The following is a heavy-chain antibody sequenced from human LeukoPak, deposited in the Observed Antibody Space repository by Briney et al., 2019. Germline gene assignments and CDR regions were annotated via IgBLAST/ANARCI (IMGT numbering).Heavy chain of an antibody. CDR1: GGSISSYY. V-gene: IGHV4-59*08. CDR3: ARLQGRGYNYLDF. D-gene: IGHD6-13*01. J-gene: IGHJ4*02. CDR2: ISYSGST. Sequence: SETLSLTCIVSGGSISSYYCSWIRQPPGKGLEWIGYISYSGSTNYNPSLKSRVTMSVDTSKNQFSLKLSSVTAADTAVYYCARLQGRGYNYLDFWGQGALVTVSS.